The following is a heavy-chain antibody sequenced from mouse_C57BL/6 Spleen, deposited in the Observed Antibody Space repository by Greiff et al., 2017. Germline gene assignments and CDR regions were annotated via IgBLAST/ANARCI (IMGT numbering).Heavy chain of an antibody. CDR3: ARGYDGYYYAMDY. D-gene: IGHD2-2*01. J-gene: IGHJ4*01. Sequence: VQLKESGPELVKPGDSVKISCKASGYSFTGYFMNWVMQSHGKSLEWIGRINPYNGDTFYTQKFKGKATLTVDKSSSTAHMELRSLTSEDSAVYYCARGYDGYYYAMDYWGQGTSVTVSS. V-gene: IGHV1-20*01. CDR2: INPYNGDT. CDR1: GYSFTGYF.